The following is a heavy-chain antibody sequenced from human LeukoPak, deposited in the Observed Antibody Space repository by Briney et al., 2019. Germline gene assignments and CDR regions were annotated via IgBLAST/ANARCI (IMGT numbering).Heavy chain of an antibody. J-gene: IGHJ4*02. D-gene: IGHD3-9*01. CDR2: ISWNSGSI. CDR1: GFTFDDYA. V-gene: IGHV3-9*01. Sequence: SLRLSCAASGFTFDDYAMHWVRQPPGKGLEWFSGISWNSGSIGYADSVKGRFTISRDNAKNSLYLQMNSLRAEDTALYYCAKDPHYDILTGYLDYWGQGTLVTVSS. CDR3: AKDPHYDILTGYLDY.